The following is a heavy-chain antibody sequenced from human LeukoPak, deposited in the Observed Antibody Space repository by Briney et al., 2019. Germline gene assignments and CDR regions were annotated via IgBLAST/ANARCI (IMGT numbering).Heavy chain of an antibody. V-gene: IGHV4-59*01. CDR3: ARVTEYSGSYYSSAYFDY. D-gene: IGHD1-26*01. J-gene: IGHJ4*02. CDR1: GGSIGSYY. CDR2: IYYSGST. Sequence: PSETLSLTCTVSGGSIGSYYWSWTRQPPGKGLEWIGYIYYSGSTNYNPPLKSRVTISVDTSKNQFSLKLSSVTAADTAVYYCARVTEYSGSYYSSAYFDYWGQGTLVTVSS.